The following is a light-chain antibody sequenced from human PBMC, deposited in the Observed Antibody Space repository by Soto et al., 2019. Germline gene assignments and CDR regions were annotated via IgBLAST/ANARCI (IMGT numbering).Light chain of an antibody. J-gene: IGKJ4*01. CDR2: GAS. Sequence: EIVLTQSPGTLSLSPWERATLSCMASQSVISTYLAWYQQKPGQAPRLLIYGASSRATGIPDKFSGSGSGTDFTLTINSLQSEDFAIYYCQQFHRWPVTFGGGTKVDIK. CDR3: QQFHRWPVT. CDR1: QSVISTY. V-gene: IGKV3-20*01.